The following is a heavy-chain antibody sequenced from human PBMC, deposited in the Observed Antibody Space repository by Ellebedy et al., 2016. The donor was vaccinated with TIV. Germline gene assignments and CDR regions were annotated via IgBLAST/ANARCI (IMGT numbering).Heavy chain of an antibody. J-gene: IGHJ6*02. CDR1: GGSITSGGYY. V-gene: IGHV4-31*02. D-gene: IGHD5-12*01. CDR2: IYYSGGT. Sequence: SCTVSGGSITSGGYYCSWIRQHPGKGLEWIGYIYYSGGTYNNPSLKSRVTISVDTSKNQFSLKLSSVTAADTAVYYCAREPDIVATWTGGMDVWGQGTTVTVSS. CDR3: AREPDIVATWTGGMDV.